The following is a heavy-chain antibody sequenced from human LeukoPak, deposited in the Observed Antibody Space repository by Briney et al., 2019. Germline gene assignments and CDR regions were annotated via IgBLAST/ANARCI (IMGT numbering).Heavy chain of an antibody. CDR1: GFTLSNAW. Sequence: GGSLRLSCAASGFTLSNAWMSWVRQAPGKGLEWDGRIKSKPKDGTTDYAATVKVRFTISRDDSKNTLYLQMNSLKTEDTAVYYCTTDGAVAGEDVWGKGTAVTVSA. D-gene: IGHD6-19*01. CDR3: TTDGAVAGEDV. J-gene: IGHJ6*04. CDR2: IKSKPKDGTT. V-gene: IGHV3-15*01.